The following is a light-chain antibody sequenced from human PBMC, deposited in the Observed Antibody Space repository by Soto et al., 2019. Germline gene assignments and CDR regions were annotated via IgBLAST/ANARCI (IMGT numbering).Light chain of an antibody. CDR1: KNDIGVYDF. J-gene: IGLJ1*01. CDR3: KSYAGSNTYV. V-gene: IGLV2-8*01. CDR2: EVV. Sequence: QAARTLPTSASWTPGQSVTISCTGTKNDIGVYDFVSWYQHHPGKAPRLIIYEVVQRPSGAPDRFSGSKSGNTASLTVSGIQAADEADYFCKSYAGSNTYVFGRGTKVTVL.